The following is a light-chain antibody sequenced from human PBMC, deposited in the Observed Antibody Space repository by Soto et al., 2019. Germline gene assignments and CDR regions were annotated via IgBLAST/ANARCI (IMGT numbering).Light chain of an antibody. Sequence: DLNMTQSPSSLSASVGARVTITCQASQNINNYLNWYQQKPGRAPKLLIYDASNLEAGVPSRFKEIGSGTDFPFSLSRLKPEDTATDDCQQYENLPTFGQGTRLENK. CDR1: QNINNY. V-gene: IGKV1-33*01. J-gene: IGKJ5*01. CDR3: QQYENLPT. CDR2: DAS.